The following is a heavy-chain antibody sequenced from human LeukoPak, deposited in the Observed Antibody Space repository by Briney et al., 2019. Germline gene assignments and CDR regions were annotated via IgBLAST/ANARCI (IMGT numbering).Heavy chain of an antibody. V-gene: IGHV3-23*01. CDR3: AKGGDYYGSGTKPHDY. CDR1: GFTFSSYA. D-gene: IGHD3-10*01. CDR2: ISGSGGST. Sequence: PGGSLRLSCAAFGFTFSSYAMSWVRQAPGKGLEWVSAISGSGGSTYYADSVKGRFTISRDNSKNTLYLQMNSLRAEDTAVYYCAKGGDYYGSGTKPHDYWGQGTLVTVSS. J-gene: IGHJ4*02.